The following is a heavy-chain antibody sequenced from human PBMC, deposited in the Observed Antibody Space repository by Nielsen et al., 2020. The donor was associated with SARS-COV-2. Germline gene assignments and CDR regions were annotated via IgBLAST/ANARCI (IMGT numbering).Heavy chain of an antibody. D-gene: IGHD5-24*01. Sequence: GESLKISCAASGFTFSPYGMHWVRQAPGKGLKWVAFTSYDERNKYYVDSVKGRFTISRDDSKNTLFLQMDGLRVEDTAMYYCAKDSDRWVQFVGDAFDLWGQGTMVTVSS. CDR1: GFTFSPYG. V-gene: IGHV3-30*18. CDR3: AKDSDRWVQFVGDAFDL. J-gene: IGHJ3*01. CDR2: TSYDERNK.